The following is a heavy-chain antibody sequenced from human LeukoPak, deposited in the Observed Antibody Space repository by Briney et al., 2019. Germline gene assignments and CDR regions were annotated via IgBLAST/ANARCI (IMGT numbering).Heavy chain of an antibody. CDR1: GFTFSDHY. CDR3: ARSGIAVAGPPYYYYGMDV. D-gene: IGHD6-19*01. J-gene: IGHJ6*04. V-gene: IGHV3-72*01. Sequence: PGGYLRRSCAASGFTFSDHYMDWVRQAPGKGLEWVGRTRNKANSYTTEYAASVKGRFTISRDDSKNSLYLQMNSLKTEDTAVYYCARSGIAVAGPPYYYYGMDVWGKGTTVTVSS. CDR2: TRNKANSYTT.